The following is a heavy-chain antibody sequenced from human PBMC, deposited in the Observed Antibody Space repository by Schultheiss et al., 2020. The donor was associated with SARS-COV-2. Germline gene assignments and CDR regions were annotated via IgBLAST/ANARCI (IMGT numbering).Heavy chain of an antibody. V-gene: IGHV4-59*08. Sequence: SETLSLTCAVYGGSFSGYYWSWIRQPPGKGLEWIGYIYYSGSTNYNPSLKSRVTISVDTSKNQFSLKLSSVTAADTAVYYCARQGLRGWFDPWGQGTLVTVSS. J-gene: IGHJ5*02. CDR3: ARQGLRGWFDP. CDR2: IYYSGST. D-gene: IGHD3-16*01. CDR1: GGSFSGYY.